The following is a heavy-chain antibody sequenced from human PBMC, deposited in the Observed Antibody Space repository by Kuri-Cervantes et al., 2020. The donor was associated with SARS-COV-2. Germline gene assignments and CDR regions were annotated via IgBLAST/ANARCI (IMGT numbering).Heavy chain of an antibody. D-gene: IGHD4-23*01. CDR3: ATDKPSYGGNGYLEL. V-gene: IGHV4-31*03. CDR1: GGSIRSGAYY. Sequence: SETLSLTCSVSGGSIRSGAYYCHWIRHRPGKGLEWIGNTYYNGITYYNPSLKSRITISVDTSKNQFSLKLSSVTAADTAVYYCATDKPSYGGNGYLELWGQGTLVTVSS. CDR2: TYYNGIT. J-gene: IGHJ1*01.